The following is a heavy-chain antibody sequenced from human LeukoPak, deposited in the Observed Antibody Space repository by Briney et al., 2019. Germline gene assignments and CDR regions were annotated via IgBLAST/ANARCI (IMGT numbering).Heavy chain of an antibody. J-gene: IGHJ4*02. D-gene: IGHD1-26*01. CDR2: TYYRSKWYN. CDR1: GDSVSINTAG. CDR3: ARDNSGSYHYIDY. V-gene: IGHV6-1*01. Sequence: SQTLLLTCAISGDSVSINTAGWSWIRQSPSRGLEWLGRTYYRSKWYNDYAVSVKSRITINPDTSKNQFSLQLNSVTPEDTAVYYCARDNSGSYHYIDYWGQGTLVTVSS.